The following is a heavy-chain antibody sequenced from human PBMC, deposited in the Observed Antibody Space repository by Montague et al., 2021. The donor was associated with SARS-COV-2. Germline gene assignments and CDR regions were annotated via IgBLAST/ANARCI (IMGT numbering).Heavy chain of an antibody. Sequence: SETLSLTCIVSGYSISSCYYWCWVRQTPGKGLEWLGFIDYSGSTYYNPSLKTRVTMSLNTSKNRFSLKLTSVTAADTALYYCARDITLGMDVWGRGATVTVSS. CDR1: GYSISSCYY. J-gene: IGHJ6*02. CDR2: IDYSGST. V-gene: IGHV4-38-2*02. CDR3: ARDITLGMDV.